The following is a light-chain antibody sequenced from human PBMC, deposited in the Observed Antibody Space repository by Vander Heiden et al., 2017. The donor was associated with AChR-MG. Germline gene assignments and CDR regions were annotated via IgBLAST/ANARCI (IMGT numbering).Light chain of an antibody. Sequence: QSALTQPASVSGSPGQSITISCTGTSSDVGGYNYVSWYQQHPGKAPNLIIFDVSNRPSGVSNRFSGSKSGSTASLTISGLQAEDEADYYCSSYTSSITLVFGAGTTVTVL. V-gene: IGLV2-14*01. J-gene: IGLJ1*01. CDR3: SSYTSSITLV. CDR1: SSDVGGYNY. CDR2: DVS.